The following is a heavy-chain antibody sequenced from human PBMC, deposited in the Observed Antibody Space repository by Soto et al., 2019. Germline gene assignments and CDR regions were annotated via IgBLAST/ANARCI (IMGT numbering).Heavy chain of an antibody. D-gene: IGHD3-3*01. CDR2: ISGSGGST. Sequence: EVQLLESGGGLVQPGGSLRLSCAASGFTFSSYAMSWVRQAPGKGLEWVSAISGSGGSTYYADSVKGRFTISRDNSKNTLYLQMNTLRAEDTAVYYCAKGTLFTFFGGAPRDVWGKGPTVTVPS. CDR3: AKGTLFTFFGGAPRDV. V-gene: IGHV3-23*01. CDR1: GFTFSSYA. J-gene: IGHJ6*04.